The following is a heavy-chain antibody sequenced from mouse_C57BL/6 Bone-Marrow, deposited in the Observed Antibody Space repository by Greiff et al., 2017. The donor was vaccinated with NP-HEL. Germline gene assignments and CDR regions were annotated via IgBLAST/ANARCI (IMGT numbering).Heavy chain of an antibody. V-gene: IGHV1-72*01. CDR2: IDPNSGGT. Sequence: QVHVKQSGAELVRPGASVKLSCTASGFNIKDYYMHWVKQRPGRGLEWIGRIDPNSGGTKYNEKFKSKATLTVDKPSSTAYMQLSSLTSEDSAVYYCARWDYWGQGTTLTVSS. CDR1: GFNIKDYY. J-gene: IGHJ2*01. CDR3: ARWDY.